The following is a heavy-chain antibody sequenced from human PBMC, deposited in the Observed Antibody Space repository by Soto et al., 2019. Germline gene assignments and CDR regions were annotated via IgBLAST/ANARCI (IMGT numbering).Heavy chain of an antibody. CDR3: AKEGTSGLYYVYY. V-gene: IGHV3-23*01. J-gene: IGHJ4*02. CDR2: ISGSGGSP. Sequence: EVQLLESGGGLVQPGGSLRLSWAASGFTFSNYAMNWVRQAPGKGLEWVSTISGSGGSPYYADSVKGRFTISRDNSKNTLYLQMNSLRAGDSAIYYCAKEGTSGLYYVYYWGQGTLVTVSS. D-gene: IGHD6-19*01. CDR1: GFTFSNYA.